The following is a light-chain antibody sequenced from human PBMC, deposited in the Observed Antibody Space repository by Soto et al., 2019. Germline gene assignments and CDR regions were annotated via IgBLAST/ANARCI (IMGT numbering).Light chain of an antibody. CDR1: SSDVGTYTL. J-gene: IGLJ1*01. V-gene: IGLV2-23*02. CDR3: SSYAGAITFYV. CDR2: EVN. Sequence: QSVLTQPASVSGSPGQSITISCTGTSSDVGTYTLVSWYQQHPGKAPKLVIYEVNKRPAGVSKRFSGSKSGDTASLTISGLQAEDEADYYCSSYAGAITFYVFGTGTKLPS.